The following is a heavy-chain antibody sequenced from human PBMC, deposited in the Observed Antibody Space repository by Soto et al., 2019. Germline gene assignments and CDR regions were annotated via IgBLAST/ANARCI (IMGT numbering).Heavy chain of an antibody. CDR2: INYSGST. V-gene: IGHV4-39*01. Sequence: QLQLQESGPGLVKPSETLSLTCTVSGGSIRSSHYYWGWIRQSPGKGLEWIGSINYSGSTYDNPSLKSRVPISVDTSTNQFSLKLRSVTAADTAAYYCARQGLATGKAWFDPWGQGTLVSVSS. CDR1: GGSIRSSHYY. J-gene: IGHJ5*02. CDR3: ARQGLATGKAWFDP.